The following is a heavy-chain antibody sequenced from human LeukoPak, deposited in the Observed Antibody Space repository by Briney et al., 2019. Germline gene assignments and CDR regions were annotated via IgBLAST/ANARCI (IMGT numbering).Heavy chain of an antibody. Sequence: SVKVSCKASGGTFSSYAISWVRQAPGQGLEWMGGIIPIFGTANYAQKFQGRVTITTVESTSTAYMELSSLRSEDTAVYYCARAGYSSGWYEGDAFDIWGQGTMVTVSS. CDR3: ARAGYSSGWYEGDAFDI. CDR2: IIPIFGTA. CDR1: GGTFSSYA. V-gene: IGHV1-69*05. J-gene: IGHJ3*02. D-gene: IGHD6-19*01.